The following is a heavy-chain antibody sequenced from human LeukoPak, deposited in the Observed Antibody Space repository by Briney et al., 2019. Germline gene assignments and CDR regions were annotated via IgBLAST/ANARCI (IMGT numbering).Heavy chain of an antibody. J-gene: IGHJ6*03. D-gene: IGHD3-10*01. V-gene: IGHV4-59*01. CDR2: IYNSGST. CDR1: GGSISNYY. Sequence: SETLSLTCTVSGGSISNYYWSWIRQPPGKGLEWIGYIYNSGSTNYNPSLKSRVTISVDTSKNQFSLKLTSVTAADTAVYYCARASMIRGVQAYYYYMDVRGKGTTVTVSS. CDR3: ARASMIRGVQAYYYYMDV.